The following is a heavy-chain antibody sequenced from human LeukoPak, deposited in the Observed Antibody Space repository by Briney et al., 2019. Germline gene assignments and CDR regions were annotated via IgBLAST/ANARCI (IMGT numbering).Heavy chain of an antibody. Sequence: SETLSLTCAVYDGSFSGYYWTWIRQPPGKGLEWIGEINHSGSTNYNPSLTSRVTISVDTSKNQFSLKLTSVTAADTAVYYCARVHGYYDILTGYYRYYFDYWGQGTLVTVSS. CDR1: DGSFSGYY. V-gene: IGHV4-34*01. J-gene: IGHJ4*02. D-gene: IGHD3-9*01. CDR3: ARVHGYYDILTGYYRYYFDY. CDR2: INHSGST.